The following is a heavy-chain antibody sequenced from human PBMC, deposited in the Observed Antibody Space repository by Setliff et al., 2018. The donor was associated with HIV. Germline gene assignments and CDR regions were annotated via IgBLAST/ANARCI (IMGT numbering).Heavy chain of an antibody. CDR1: GGSIGSSSHY. CDR3: ARELEYSSGWFLVDY. D-gene: IGHD6-19*01. V-gene: IGHV4-39*07. Sequence: PSETLSLTCTVSGGSIGSSSHYWGWIRQPPGKGLEWVGSIYYSGSTYYNPSLKSRVTISLDTSKSQFSLKLSSVTAADTAVYYCARELEYSSGWFLVDYWGQGALVTVSS. CDR2: IYYSGST. J-gene: IGHJ4*02.